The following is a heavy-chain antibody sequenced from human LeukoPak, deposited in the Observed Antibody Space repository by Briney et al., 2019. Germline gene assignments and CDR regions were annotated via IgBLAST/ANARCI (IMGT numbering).Heavy chain of an antibody. D-gene: IGHD3-22*01. CDR3: TREGPDSSGYSFDY. V-gene: IGHV3-53*01. J-gene: IGHJ4*02. CDR2: IYSGGTT. Sequence: GGSPRLSCAVSGFTVSTNYLSWVRQAPGKGLEWVSIIYSGGTTYYADSVKGRLTISRDNPKNTLYLQMNSLRAEDTAVYYCTREGPDSSGYSFDYWGRGTLVTVSS. CDR1: GFTVSTNY.